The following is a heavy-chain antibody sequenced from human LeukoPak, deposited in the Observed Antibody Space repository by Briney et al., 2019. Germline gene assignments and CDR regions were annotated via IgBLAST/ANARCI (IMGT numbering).Heavy chain of an antibody. D-gene: IGHD1-14*01. V-gene: IGHV4-34*01. J-gene: IGHJ6*02. CDR3: TRSGLTGMRKYARPDYYYYGMDV. CDR1: GGSFSGYL. CDR2: INYNGETT. Sequence: SETLSLTCTVSGGSFSGYLWSWLRQSPGKGLEWIGEINYNGETTNYNPSLKSRLTMSVDTSKNQFSLKLSSVTVADTAVYYCTRSGLTGMRKYARPDYYYYGMDVWGQGTAVTVSS.